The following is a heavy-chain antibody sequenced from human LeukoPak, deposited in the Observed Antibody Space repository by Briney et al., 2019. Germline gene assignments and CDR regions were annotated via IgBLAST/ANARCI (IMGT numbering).Heavy chain of an antibody. J-gene: IGHJ4*02. CDR3: ARGAGWFGELLGEYFDY. D-gene: IGHD3-10*01. Sequence: PSETLSLTCTVSGGSISSYYWSWIRQPAGKGLEWIGRIYTSGSTNYNPSLKSRVTMSVDTSKNQFSLKLSSVTAADTAVYYCARGAGWFGELLGEYFDYWGQGTLVTVSS. V-gene: IGHV4-4*07. CDR1: GGSISSYY. CDR2: IYTSGST.